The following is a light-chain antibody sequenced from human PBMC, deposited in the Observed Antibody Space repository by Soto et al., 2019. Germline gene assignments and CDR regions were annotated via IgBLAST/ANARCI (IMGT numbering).Light chain of an antibody. CDR1: QSVSSY. CDR2: DAS. V-gene: IGKV3-11*01. CDR3: LQRTNCPWP. Sequence: EIVLTQSPATLSLSPGERATLSCRASQSVSSYLAWYQQKPGQAPRLLIYDASNRATGLPARFSGSGSGTDFAPTISNLETLDFAVYYSLQRTNCPWPFGQGTKVEIK. J-gene: IGKJ1*01.